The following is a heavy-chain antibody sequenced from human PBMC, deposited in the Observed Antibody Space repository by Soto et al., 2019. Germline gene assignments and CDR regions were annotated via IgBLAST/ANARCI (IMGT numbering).Heavy chain of an antibody. Sequence: QVQMQESGPGLVRPSTTLSLSCSVSNGSISSTHWWSWLRQSPGKGLEWIGEIYQSGTTHYNPSHWPRGAISVDKSNNRSSLDLTSVSASDTALYYCARFTEGSDGKTDYYYFDSWGQGTLVTVS. CDR1: NGSISSTHW. V-gene: IGHV4-4*02. CDR3: ARFTEGSDGKTDYYYFDS. J-gene: IGHJ4*02. CDR2: IYQSGTT. D-gene: IGHD4-17*01.